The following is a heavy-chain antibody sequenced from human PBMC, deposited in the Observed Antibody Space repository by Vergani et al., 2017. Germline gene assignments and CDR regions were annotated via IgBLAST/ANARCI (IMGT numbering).Heavy chain of an antibody. J-gene: IGHJ6*02. CDR1: DSSIMTNPY. Sequence: QVQLQESGPGLVKPSETLTLTCDVSDSSIMTNPYWGWFRQSPGKGLGWIGCIHHSGDTHYNSSLKSRVSISIVSSSKFSLSLSSVTAADTAIYYCARHRGSGGFFPSSYVYGMAVWGHGTTVTVSS. V-gene: IGHV4-38-2*01. CDR3: ARHRGSGGFFPSSYVYGMAV. D-gene: IGHD3-10*01. CDR2: IHHSGDT.